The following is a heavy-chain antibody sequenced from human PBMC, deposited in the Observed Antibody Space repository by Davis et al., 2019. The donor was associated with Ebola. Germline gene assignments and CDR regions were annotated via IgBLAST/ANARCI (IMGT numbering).Heavy chain of an antibody. D-gene: IGHD5/OR15-5a*01. CDR1: GYTFTDYY. V-gene: IGHV1-2*02. CDR3: ARALDVVSTTLFDS. Sequence: ASVKVSCKASGYTFTDYYIHWVRQAPGQGLEWMGWINPNSGGTNYAQKFQGRVTMTRDTSISTAYMDLSRLTSDDTAVYYCARALDVVSTTLFDSWGQGTLVTVSS. CDR2: INPNSGGT. J-gene: IGHJ4*02.